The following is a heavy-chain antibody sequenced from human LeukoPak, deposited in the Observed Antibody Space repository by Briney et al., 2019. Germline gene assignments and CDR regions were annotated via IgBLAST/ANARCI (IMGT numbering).Heavy chain of an antibody. CDR3: GYYDRSGYYYYFDY. D-gene: IGHD3-22*01. V-gene: IGHV3-7*01. CDR1: GFTFSSYW. Sequence: GGSLLLSCAASGFTFSSYWMSWVRQAPGKGLEWVANIKEDGSETYYVDSVKGRFTISRDNAKNSLYLQMNSLRAEDTAVYYCGYYDRSGYYYYFDYWGQGNLVTVSS. CDR2: IKEDGSET. J-gene: IGHJ4*02.